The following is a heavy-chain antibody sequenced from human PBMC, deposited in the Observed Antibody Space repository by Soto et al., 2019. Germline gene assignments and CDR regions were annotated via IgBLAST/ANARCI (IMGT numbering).Heavy chain of an antibody. Sequence: GGSLRLSCAASGLTFSNYAMSWVRQAPWKGLEWVSAISASGSSTYYADSVKGRFTISRDNSKNTLSLQMNSLRAEDTAVYYCANSGPIIGTTKTPDYWGQGTLVTVSS. J-gene: IGHJ4*02. CDR1: GLTFSNYA. CDR3: ANSGPIIGTTKTPDY. D-gene: IGHD1-7*01. V-gene: IGHV3-23*01. CDR2: ISASGSST.